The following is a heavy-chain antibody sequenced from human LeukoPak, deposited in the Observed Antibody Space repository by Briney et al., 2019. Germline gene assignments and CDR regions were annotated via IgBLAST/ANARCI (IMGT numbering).Heavy chain of an antibody. CDR1: GYTFTSYD. CDR2: MNPNSGNT. J-gene: IGHJ6*03. V-gene: IGHV1-8*03. D-gene: IGHD2-2*01. Sequence: TSVKVSCKASGYTFTSYDINWVRQATGQGFEWMGWMNPNSGNTGYAQKFQGRVTITRNTSISTAYMELSSLRSEDTAVYYCARAKKSRYCSSTSCYWGYYYYYYMDVWGKGTTVTVSS. CDR3: ARAKKSRYCSSTSCYWGYYYYYYMDV.